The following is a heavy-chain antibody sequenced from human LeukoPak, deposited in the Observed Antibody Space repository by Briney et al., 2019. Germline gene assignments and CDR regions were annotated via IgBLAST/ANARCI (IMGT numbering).Heavy chain of an antibody. CDR1: GGSFSGYY. Sequence: PSETLSLTCAVYGGSFSGYYWSWIRLPPGKGLEWIGEINHSGSTNYNPSLKSRVTISVDTSKNQFSLKLSSVTAADTAVYYCARRIAVAGTDYWGQGTLVTVSS. CDR2: INHSGST. D-gene: IGHD6-19*01. CDR3: ARRIAVAGTDY. J-gene: IGHJ4*02. V-gene: IGHV4-34*01.